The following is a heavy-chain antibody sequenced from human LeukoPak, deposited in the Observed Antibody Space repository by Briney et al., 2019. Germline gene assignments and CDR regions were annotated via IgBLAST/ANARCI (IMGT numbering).Heavy chain of an antibody. Sequence: PETLSLTCAVYGGSFSGDYWSWSRQPPGKGLGWIGEMNHSVRTNYNPSLEGRVTISVDPSKNQFSLSLSAVTAADTAVYYCARHPNRGWTYHFDFWGQGTLVTVSS. CDR3: ARHPNRGWTYHFDF. J-gene: IGHJ4*02. D-gene: IGHD1-7*01. CDR2: MNHSVRT. V-gene: IGHV4-34*01. CDR1: GGSFSGDY.